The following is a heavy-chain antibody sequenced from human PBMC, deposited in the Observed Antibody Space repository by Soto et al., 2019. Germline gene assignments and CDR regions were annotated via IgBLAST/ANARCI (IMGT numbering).Heavy chain of an antibody. J-gene: IGHJ4*02. CDR3: AKHYCSSTNCRIDY. Sequence: GGSLRLSCEASGFTFSSFAMSWVRQAPGKGLEWVSAISGSGGSTYYADSVKGRFTISRDNSEKTLYVQMNSLRAEDTAVYYCAKHYCSSTNCRIDYWGQGTLVTVSS. CDR1: GFTFSSFA. V-gene: IGHV3-23*01. D-gene: IGHD2-2*01. CDR2: ISGSGGST.